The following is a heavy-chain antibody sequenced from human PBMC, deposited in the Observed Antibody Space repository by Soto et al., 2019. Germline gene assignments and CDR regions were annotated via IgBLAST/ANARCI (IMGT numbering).Heavy chain of an antibody. D-gene: IGHD4-17*01. CDR3: ARVGATVTSQALGFDH. V-gene: IGHV4-59*11. CDR2: LYYTGST. J-gene: IGHJ4*02. Sequence: SETLSLTCTVSGGSISRHYWSWVRQPPGKGLEWIGYLYYTGSTNYNASLKSQVTMSLDTSKNQFSLVLTSVTAADTAVYYCARVGATVTSQALGFDHWGQGILVTVSS. CDR1: GGSISRHY.